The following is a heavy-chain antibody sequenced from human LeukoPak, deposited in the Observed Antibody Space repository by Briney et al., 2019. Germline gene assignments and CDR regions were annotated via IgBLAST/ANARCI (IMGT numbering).Heavy chain of an antibody. V-gene: IGHV4-39*07. CDR2: IYYSGST. D-gene: IGHD4-17*01. CDR1: GGSTSSSSYY. J-gene: IGHJ6*03. CDR3: ARVSKNTVTTYHYYYYMDV. Sequence: NRSETLSLTCTVSGGSTSSSSYYWGWIRQPPGKGLEWIGSIYYSGSTYYNPSLKSRVTISVDTSKNQFSLKLSSVTAADTAVYYCARVSKNTVTTYHYYYYMDVWGKGTTVTVSS.